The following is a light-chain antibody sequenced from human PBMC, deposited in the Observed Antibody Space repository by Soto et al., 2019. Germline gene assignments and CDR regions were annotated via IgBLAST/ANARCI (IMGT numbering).Light chain of an antibody. CDR1: QSVSSSY. V-gene: IGKV3-20*01. CDR3: QQYGSSPRT. Sequence: EIVLTQSPGTLSLSPGERATLSCRASQSVSSSYLAWYQQKSGQAPRLLIYGASSRATGIPHRFSGSGSGTAFTLTISRLEPEDFAVYYCQQYGSSPRTFGQGTKLEIK. CDR2: GAS. J-gene: IGKJ2*01.